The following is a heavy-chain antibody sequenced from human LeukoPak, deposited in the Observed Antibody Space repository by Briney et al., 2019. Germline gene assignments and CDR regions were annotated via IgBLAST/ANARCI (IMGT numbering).Heavy chain of an antibody. D-gene: IGHD2-2*02. V-gene: IGHV1-2*02. J-gene: IGHJ6*02. Sequence: ASVKVSCKASGYTFTGYYMYWVLQAPGQRLEWMGWINPNSGGTNYAQKFQGRVTMTRDTSISTAYMELSSLRSDDTAVYYCAREMIVPAAILLYYYYGMDVWGQGTTVTVSS. CDR1: GYTFTGYY. CDR3: AREMIVPAAILLYYYYGMDV. CDR2: INPNSGGT.